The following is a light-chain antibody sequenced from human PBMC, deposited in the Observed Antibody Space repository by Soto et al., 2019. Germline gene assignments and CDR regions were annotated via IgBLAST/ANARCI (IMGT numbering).Light chain of an antibody. Sequence: VMTQSPATLSVSPGERATLSCRASQSISSNLAWYQQKLGQAPRLFIFRASSRATGVPARFSGSGSGTEFNMTISSLQSEDFAVYYCQQYNNWPPITFGQGTRLEIK. J-gene: IGKJ5*01. CDR1: QSISSN. CDR2: RAS. CDR3: QQYNNWPPIT. V-gene: IGKV3-15*01.